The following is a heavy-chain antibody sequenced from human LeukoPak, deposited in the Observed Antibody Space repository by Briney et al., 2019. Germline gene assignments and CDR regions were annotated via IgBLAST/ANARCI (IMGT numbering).Heavy chain of an antibody. V-gene: IGHV3-11*03. CDR2: ISSSSSYT. D-gene: IGHD3-9*01. CDR3: ASVHYDILTGYSDY. J-gene: IGHJ4*02. CDR1: GFTFSDYY. Sequence: PGGSLRLSCAASGFTFSDYYMSWIRQAPGKGLEWVSYISSSSSYTNYADSVKGRFTTSRDNAKNSLYLQMNSLRAEDTAVYYCASVHYDILTGYSDYWGQGTLVTVSS.